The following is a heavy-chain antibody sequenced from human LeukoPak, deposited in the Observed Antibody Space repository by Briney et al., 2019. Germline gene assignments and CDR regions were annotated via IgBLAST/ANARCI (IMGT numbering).Heavy chain of an antibody. V-gene: IGHV1-69*02. J-gene: IGHJ4*02. CDR3: ARGIAAAGPPEY. CDR2: IIPILGIA. Sequence: SVKVSCKASGGTFSSYTMSWVRQAPGQGLEWMGRIIPILGIANYAQKFQGRVTITADKSTSTACMELSSLRSEDTAVYYCARGIAAAGPPEYWGQGTLVTVSS. CDR1: GGTFSSYT. D-gene: IGHD6-13*01.